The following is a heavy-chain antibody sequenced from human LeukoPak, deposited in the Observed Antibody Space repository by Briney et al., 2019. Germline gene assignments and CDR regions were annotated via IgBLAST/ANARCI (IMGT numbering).Heavy chain of an antibody. Sequence: GGSLRLSCAASGFIFNTFWMNWVRQAPGKGLEWVSSISSSSSYIYYADSVKGRFTISRDNAKNSLYLQMNSLRAEDTAVYYCARDPSLLFYWGQGTLVTVSS. CDR2: ISSSSSYI. J-gene: IGHJ4*02. D-gene: IGHD2-15*01. CDR1: GFIFNTFW. V-gene: IGHV3-21*01. CDR3: ARDPSLLFY.